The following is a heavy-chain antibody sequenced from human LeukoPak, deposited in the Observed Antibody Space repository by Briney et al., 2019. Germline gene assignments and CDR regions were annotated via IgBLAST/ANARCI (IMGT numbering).Heavy chain of an antibody. CDR3: AKGTDYYDSSGYVDY. Sequence: GGSLRLSCAASGFTFSSYAMSWVRQAPGKGLEWVSAISGSGGSTYYADSVKGRVIISRDNSKNTLYLQMNSLRAVDTAVYYCAKGTDYYDSSGYVDYWGQGTLVTVSS. V-gene: IGHV3-23*01. D-gene: IGHD3-22*01. J-gene: IGHJ4*02. CDR2: ISGSGGST. CDR1: GFTFSSYA.